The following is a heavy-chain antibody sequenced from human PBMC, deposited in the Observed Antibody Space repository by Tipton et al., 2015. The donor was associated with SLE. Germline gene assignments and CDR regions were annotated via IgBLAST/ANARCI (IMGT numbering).Heavy chain of an antibody. CDR3: ARHERGFGVVKSRWFDP. J-gene: IGHJ5*02. V-gene: IGHV4-4*07. CDR2: IYTSGAT. Sequence: TLSLTCNVSGVSISSSYWSWIRQPAGKGLEWIGRIYTSGATDDNPSLKSRVTMSVDMSKNQIFLKMTSVTAADSAVYFCARHERGFGVVKSRWFDPWGQGSLVTVSS. D-gene: IGHD3-3*01. CDR1: GVSISSSY.